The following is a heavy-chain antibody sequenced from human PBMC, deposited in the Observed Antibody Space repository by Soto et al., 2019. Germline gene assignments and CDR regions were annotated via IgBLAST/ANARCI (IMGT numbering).Heavy chain of an antibody. D-gene: IGHD3-22*01. J-gene: IGHJ3*02. V-gene: IGHV4-59*01. CDR1: GGSISSYY. CDR3: ARGATRDPYYYDSSGYYLDAFDI. Sequence: SETLSLTCTVSGGSISSYYWSWIRQPPGKGLEWIGYIYYSGSTNYNPSLKSRVTISVDTSKNQFSLKLSSVTAADTAVYYCARGATRDPYYYDSSGYYLDAFDIWGQGTMVTVSS. CDR2: IYYSGST.